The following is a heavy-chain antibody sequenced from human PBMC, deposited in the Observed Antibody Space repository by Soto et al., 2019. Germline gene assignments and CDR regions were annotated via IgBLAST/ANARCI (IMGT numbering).Heavy chain of an antibody. J-gene: IGHJ4*02. D-gene: IGHD3-10*01. Sequence: PSETLSLTCTVSGGSVRSNYWSWIRQPPGKGLEWIGYTSYSGSTTYNSSLKSRVTISVDTSKNQFSLKLSSVTAADTAVYYCATYRDGFINYWGQGTLVTVSS. CDR1: GGSVRSNY. CDR2: TSYSGST. CDR3: ATYRDGFINY. V-gene: IGHV4-59*08.